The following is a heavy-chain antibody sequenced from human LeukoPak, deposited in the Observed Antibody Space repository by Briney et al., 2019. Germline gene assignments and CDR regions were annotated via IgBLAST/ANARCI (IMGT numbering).Heavy chain of an antibody. CDR2: ISSSGSTI. CDR1: GFTFSDYY. J-gene: IGHJ4*02. D-gene: IGHD1/OR15-1a*01. V-gene: IGHV3-11*01. Sequence: GGSLRLSYAASGFTFSDYYMSWIRQAPGKGLEWVSYISSSGSTIYYADSVKGRFTISRDNAKNSLYLQMNSLRAEDTAVYYCAEVNHASAWKNPRPSLDNWGQEPLVTVSS. CDR3: AEVNHASAWKNPRPSLDN.